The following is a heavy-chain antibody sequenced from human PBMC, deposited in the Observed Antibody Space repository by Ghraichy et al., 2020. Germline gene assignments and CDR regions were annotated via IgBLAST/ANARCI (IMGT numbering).Heavy chain of an antibody. Sequence: GESLNISCAASGFTVSSNYMSWVRQAPGKGLEWVSVIYSGGSTYYADSVKGRFTISRDNSKNTLYLQMNSLRAEDTAVYYCARIAIWFGELRYYYYYGMDVWGQGTTVTVSS. CDR2: IYSGGST. J-gene: IGHJ6*02. V-gene: IGHV3-53*01. CDR3: ARIAIWFGELRYYYYYGMDV. CDR1: GFTVSSNY. D-gene: IGHD3-10*01.